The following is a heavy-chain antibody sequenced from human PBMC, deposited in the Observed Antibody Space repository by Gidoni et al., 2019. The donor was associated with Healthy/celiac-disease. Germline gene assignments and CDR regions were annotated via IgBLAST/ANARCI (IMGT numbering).Heavy chain of an antibody. V-gene: IGHV3-23*01. J-gene: IGHJ6*02. CDR1: GFTFSSYA. Sequence: EVQLLESGGGLVQPGGSLRLSCAASGFTFSSYAMSWVRQAPGKGLGWVSAISGSGGSTYYADSVKGRFTISRDNSKNTLYLQMNSLRAEDTAVYYCAGSGSGYDYVSAMDVWGQGTTVTVSS. CDR3: AGSGSGYDYVSAMDV. D-gene: IGHD5-12*01. CDR2: ISGSGGST.